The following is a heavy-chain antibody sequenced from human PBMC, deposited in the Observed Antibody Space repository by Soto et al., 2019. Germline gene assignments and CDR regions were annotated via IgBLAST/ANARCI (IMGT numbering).Heavy chain of an antibody. CDR1: GYPVTAYY. CDR2: INPATGAA. D-gene: IGHD3-3*01. Sequence: QLHLVQSGAVVKKPGASVTVSCSASGYPVTAYYMHWVRQAPGRGLEGMGGINPATGAAKYTQTFQGRVTMTRDTSTSTVFMELSGPTSEDTAVFYCARGGGVGVAGSAAFDMWGQGTLVTVSS. CDR3: ARGGGVGVAGSAAFDM. J-gene: IGHJ3*02. V-gene: IGHV1-2*02.